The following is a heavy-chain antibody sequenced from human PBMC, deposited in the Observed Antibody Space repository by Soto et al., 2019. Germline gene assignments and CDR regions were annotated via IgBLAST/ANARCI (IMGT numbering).Heavy chain of an antibody. CDR2: INHSGST. J-gene: IGHJ5*02. CDR3: AREKQWLANWFDP. CDR1: GGSFSGYY. Sequence: PSETLSLTCAVYGGSFSGYYWSWIRQPPGKGLERNGEINHSGSTNYNPSLKSRVTISVETSKNQFSLKLSSVTAADTAVYYCAREKQWLANWFDPWGQGTLVTVSS. D-gene: IGHD6-19*01. V-gene: IGHV4-34*01.